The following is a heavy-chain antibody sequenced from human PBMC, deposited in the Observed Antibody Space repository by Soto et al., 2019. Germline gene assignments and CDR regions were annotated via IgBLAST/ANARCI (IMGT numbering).Heavy chain of an antibody. D-gene: IGHD2-2*01. CDR2: IGGGDGST. V-gene: IGHV3-23*01. Sequence: EVQLLESGGGLVQPGGSLRLSCAASGFTFINYAMSWVRQAPGKGLEWVSTIGGGDGSTYYADSVKGRFTISRDNSNSALYLQMNSLRAEDTAVYYCAKDFNQLLPRGELWLDYWGQGTLVTVSS. J-gene: IGHJ4*02. CDR1: GFTFINYA. CDR3: AKDFNQLLPRGELWLDY.